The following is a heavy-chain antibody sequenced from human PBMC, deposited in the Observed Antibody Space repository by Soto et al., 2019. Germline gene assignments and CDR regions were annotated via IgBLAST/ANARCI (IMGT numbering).Heavy chain of an antibody. CDR1: GGSISSDY. V-gene: IGHV4-59*01. J-gene: IGHJ4*02. Sequence: SETLSLACTVGGGSISSDYWSWIRQPPGKVLEWIGYIYYSGSTNYNPSLKSRVTISVDTSKNQFSLKLSSVTAADTAVYYCARDNGRENYYDSSGYWYYFDYWGQGTLVTVS. CDR2: IYYSGST. D-gene: IGHD3-22*01. CDR3: ARDNGRENYYDSSGYWYYFDY.